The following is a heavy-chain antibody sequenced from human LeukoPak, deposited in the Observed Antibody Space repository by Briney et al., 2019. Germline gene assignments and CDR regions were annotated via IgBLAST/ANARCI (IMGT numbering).Heavy chain of an antibody. J-gene: IGHJ6*03. Sequence: SETLSLTCTVSGGSISSYYWSWIRQPPGKGLEWIGYIYYSGSTNYNPSLKSRVTISVDTSKNQCSLKLSSVTAADTAVYYCARVSGSYYNSVYYYYYMDVWGKGTTVTVSS. D-gene: IGHD3-10*01. CDR3: ARVSGSYYNSVYYYYYMDV. V-gene: IGHV4-59*01. CDR2: IYYSGST. CDR1: GGSISSYY.